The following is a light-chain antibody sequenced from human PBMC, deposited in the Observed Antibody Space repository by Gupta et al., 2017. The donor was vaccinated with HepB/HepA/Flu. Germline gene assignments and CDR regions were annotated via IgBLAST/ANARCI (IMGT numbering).Light chain of an antibody. CDR2: AAS. J-gene: IGKJ4*02. CDR3: RMDNRAPPT. CDR1: QGITNF. V-gene: IGKV1-27*01. Sequence: DIQMTQSPSSLSASVGDRVTITCRASQGITNFLAWYQQKPGKGPKLLIYAASTLQSGVPSRFSGSGSGTDFIRTISNLQPEDVATYYCRMDNRAPPTFGEGTQLEIK.